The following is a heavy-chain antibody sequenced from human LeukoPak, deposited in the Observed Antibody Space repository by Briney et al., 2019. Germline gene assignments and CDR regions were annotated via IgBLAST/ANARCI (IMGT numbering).Heavy chain of an antibody. CDR1: GFTFSSYS. CDR3: ARGVHIVRGVLFDY. Sequence: GGSLRLSCAASGFTFSSYSMNWVRQAPGKGLEWVSSISSSSSYIYYADSEKGRFTISRDNAKNSLYLQMNSLRAEDTAVYYCARGVHIVRGVLFDYGGQGTLVTVSS. CDR2: ISSSSSYI. V-gene: IGHV3-21*01. J-gene: IGHJ4*02. D-gene: IGHD3-10*01.